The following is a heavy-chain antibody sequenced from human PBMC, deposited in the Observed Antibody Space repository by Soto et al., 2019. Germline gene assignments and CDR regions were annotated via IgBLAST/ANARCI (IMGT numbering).Heavy chain of an antibody. CDR1: GYNFIDYG. CDR2: ISALNGDT. Sequence: QAQLVQSGAEVKKPGASVKVSCKASGYNFIDYGISWVRQAPGQGLEWMGWISALNGDTTSAQELQARVPLPPATPRTPASMDRRTLKPAAPPVNFCARDAQFPVREAVLFASWGQEPWSPSPQ. D-gene: IGHD3-10*01. J-gene: IGHJ5*01. CDR3: ARDAQFPVREAVLFAS. V-gene: IGHV1-18*01.